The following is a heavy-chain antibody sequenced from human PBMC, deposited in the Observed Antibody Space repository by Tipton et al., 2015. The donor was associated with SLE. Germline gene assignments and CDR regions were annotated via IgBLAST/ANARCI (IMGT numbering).Heavy chain of an antibody. Sequence: TLSLTCTVSGGPISSSNYYWGWIRPPPGKGLEWIGSIYYSGSTYYNPSLKSRVTISVDTSKNQFSLKLSSVTAADTAVYYCARPGMADRYFDLWGRGTLVTVSS. CDR1: GGPISSSNYY. V-gene: IGHV4-39*01. CDR2: IYYSGST. J-gene: IGHJ2*01. CDR3: ARPGMADRYFDL. D-gene: IGHD5-24*01.